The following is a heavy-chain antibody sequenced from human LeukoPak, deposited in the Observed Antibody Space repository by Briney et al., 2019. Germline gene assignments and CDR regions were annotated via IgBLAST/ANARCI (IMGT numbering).Heavy chain of an antibody. Sequence: GGPLRLSCAASGFTFSSYSMNWVRQAPGKGLEWVSYIDSSSSTIYYADSVKGRLTISRDSAKNSLYLQMNSLRAEDTAVYYCASPFDYWGQGTLVTVSS. CDR1: GFTFSSYS. CDR3: ASPFDY. V-gene: IGHV3-48*01. CDR2: IDSSSSTI. J-gene: IGHJ4*02.